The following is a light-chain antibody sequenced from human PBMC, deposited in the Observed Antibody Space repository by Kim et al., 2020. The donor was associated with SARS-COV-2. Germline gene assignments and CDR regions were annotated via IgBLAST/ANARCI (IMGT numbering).Light chain of an antibody. CDR1: STDIGGNNV. Sequence: QSVITACTENSTDIGGNNVASWYRQAPGTAPHPIIFDVSRPPSGVPDRFSGSRSGNTASLTVSGLQPEDEADYYCCSYAGTYTLIFGGGTQLTVL. J-gene: IGLJ2*01. V-gene: IGLV2-11*01. CDR2: DVS. CDR3: CSYAGTYTLI.